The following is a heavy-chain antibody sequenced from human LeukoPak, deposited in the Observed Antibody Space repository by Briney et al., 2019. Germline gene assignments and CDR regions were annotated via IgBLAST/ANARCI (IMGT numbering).Heavy chain of an antibody. V-gene: IGHV3-30-3*01. CDR2: LSYDGSNK. CDR1: GFTFSSYA. J-gene: IGHJ6*02. Sequence: GGSLRLSCAASGFTFSSYAIHWVRQAPGKGLEWVALLSYDGSNKYYADSVKGRFTISRDNSKNTLYLQMNSLRAEDTAVYYCARAGSGNVPSGSYFLHYYGMDVWGQGTTVTVSS. CDR3: ARAGSGNVPSGSYFLHYYGMDV. D-gene: IGHD3-10*01.